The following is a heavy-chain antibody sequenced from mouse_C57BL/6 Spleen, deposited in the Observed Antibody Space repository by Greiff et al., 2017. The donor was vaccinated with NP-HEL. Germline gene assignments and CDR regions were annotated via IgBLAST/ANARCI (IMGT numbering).Heavy chain of an antibody. V-gene: IGHV1-59*01. D-gene: IGHD1-1*02. CDR1: GYTFTSYW. CDR2: IDPSDSYT. J-gene: IGHJ1*03. Sequence: QVQLQQPGAELVRPGTSVKLSCKASGYTFTSYWMHWVKQRPGQGLEWIGVIDPSDSYTNYNQKFKGKATLTVDTSSSTAYMQLSSLTSEDSAVYYCARGMRVYGDWYFDVWGTGTTVTVSS. CDR3: ARGMRVYGDWYFDV.